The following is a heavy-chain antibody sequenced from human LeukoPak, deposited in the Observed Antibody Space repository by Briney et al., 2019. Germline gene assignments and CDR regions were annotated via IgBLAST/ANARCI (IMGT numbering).Heavy chain of an antibody. V-gene: IGHV3-33*01. D-gene: IGHD3-10*01. Sequence: PGGSLRLSCAASGFTFSSYGMHWVRQAPGKGLEWVAVIWYDGSNKYYADSVKGRFTISRDNSKNTLYLQMNSLRAEDTAVYYCARGAEYYYGSGSYYLDYWGQGTLVTVSS. CDR3: ARGAEYYYGSGSYYLDY. CDR1: GFTFSSYG. CDR2: IWYDGSNK. J-gene: IGHJ4*02.